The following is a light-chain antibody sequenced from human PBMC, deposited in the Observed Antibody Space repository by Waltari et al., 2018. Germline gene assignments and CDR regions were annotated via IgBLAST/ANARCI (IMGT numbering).Light chain of an antibody. J-gene: IGKJ4*01. CDR1: QSIDNF. V-gene: IGKV3-11*01. Sequence: EIVLTQSPATLSLSPGERATLYCRASQSIDNFLAWYQQKPGQAPRLLIYDSSNRATDIPARFSSSGSGTDFTLTISSLEPEDFAVYYCQQRSGWPPTFGGGTKVDI. CDR3: QQRSGWPPT. CDR2: DSS.